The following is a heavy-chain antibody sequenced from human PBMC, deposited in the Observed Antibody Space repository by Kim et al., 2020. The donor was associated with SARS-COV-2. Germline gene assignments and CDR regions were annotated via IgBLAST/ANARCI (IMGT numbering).Heavy chain of an antibody. CDR3: ANSFGRITMARGAPGFDY. V-gene: IGHV3-30*18. Sequence: GGSLRLSCAASGFTFSSYGMHWVRQAPGKGLGWVAVISYDGSNKYYADSVKGRFTISRDNSKNTLYLQMNSLRAEDTAVYYCANSFGRITMARGAPGFDYWGQGTLVTVSS. D-gene: IGHD3-10*01. J-gene: IGHJ4*02. CDR2: ISYDGSNK. CDR1: GFTFSSYG.